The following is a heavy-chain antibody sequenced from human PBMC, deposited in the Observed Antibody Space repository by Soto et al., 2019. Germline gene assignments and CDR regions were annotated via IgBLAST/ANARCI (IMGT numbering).Heavy chain of an antibody. CDR1: GFTFSSYA. CDR2: ISGDARTT. D-gene: IGHD6-13*01. Sequence: SLRLSCAASGFTFSSYALSWVRQAPGKGLEWVSAISGDARTTYYADSVKGRFTISRDNSKNTLYLQMNSLRAEDTALYYCARGYSSSWYYFDYWGQGTLVTVSS. V-gene: IGHV3-23*01. CDR3: ARGYSSSWYYFDY. J-gene: IGHJ4*02.